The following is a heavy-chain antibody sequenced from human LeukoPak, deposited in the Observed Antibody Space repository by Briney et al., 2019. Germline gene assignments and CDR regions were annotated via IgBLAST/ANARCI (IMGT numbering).Heavy chain of an antibody. J-gene: IGHJ3*02. CDR1: GFTFSSYG. V-gene: IGHV3-23*01. CDR2: IRGSGGST. Sequence: PGGTLRLSCAASGFTFSSYGMSWVRQAPGKGLEWVSAIRGSGGSTYYADSVKGRFTISRDNSKNTLYLQMNSLRAEDTAVYYCAKDHDILTGYSLALIWGQGTMVTVSS. D-gene: IGHD3-9*01. CDR3: AKDHDILTGYSLALI.